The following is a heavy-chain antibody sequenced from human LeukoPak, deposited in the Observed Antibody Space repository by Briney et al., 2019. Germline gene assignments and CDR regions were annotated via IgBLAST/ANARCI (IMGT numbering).Heavy chain of an antibody. J-gene: IGHJ4*02. D-gene: IGHD2-2*02. CDR3: ARDGYCDSPNCYTGRWFDY. V-gene: IGHV3-48*03. CDR1: GFIFSSYY. CDR2: MTISGDTI. Sequence: GGSLRLSCAASGFIFSSYYMKWVRQAPGKGGEGISYMTISGDTIFYADSVKGRFTISRDNAKNSLYLQMNSLRPEDTAVYYCARDGYCDSPNCYTGRWFDYWGRGTLVTVSS.